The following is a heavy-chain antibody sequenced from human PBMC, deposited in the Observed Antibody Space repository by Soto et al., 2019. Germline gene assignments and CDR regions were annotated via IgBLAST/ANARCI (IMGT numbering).Heavy chain of an antibody. CDR2: INSGGSRT. V-gene: IGHV3-74*01. CDR1: GFTFRDHW. Sequence: EVQLAESGGVLVQPGGSLRLSCVASGFTFRDHWMHWVRQAPGKGLVWVSRINSGGSRTNYADSVKGRFTISRDNAKNTLYLEMNSLSLEDTAVYYCARGNCSGDTCFFGGTHWGRGTLVTVSS. J-gene: IGHJ4*02. D-gene: IGHD2-21*02. CDR3: ARGNCSGDTCFFGGTH.